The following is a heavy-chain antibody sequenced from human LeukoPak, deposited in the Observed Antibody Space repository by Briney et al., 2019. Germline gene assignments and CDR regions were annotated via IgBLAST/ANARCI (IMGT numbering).Heavy chain of an antibody. V-gene: IGHV1-46*01. D-gene: IGHD1-26*01. CDR1: GYTFTSYD. CDR2: INPSGGST. CDR3: ARELSWYSGSYYYFDY. J-gene: IGHJ4*02. Sequence: ASVKVSCKASGYTFTSYDINWVRQAPGQGLEWMGIINPSGGSTSYAQKFQGRVTMTRDMSTSTVYMELSSLRSEDTALYYCARELSWYSGSYYYFDYWGQGTLVTVSS.